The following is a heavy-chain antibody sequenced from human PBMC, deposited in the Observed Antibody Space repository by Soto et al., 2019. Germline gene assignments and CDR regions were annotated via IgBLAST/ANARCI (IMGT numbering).Heavy chain of an antibody. CDR3: ARDQTSDYYDSSGYPLYY. CDR1: GGTFSSYA. J-gene: IGHJ4*02. D-gene: IGHD3-22*01. Sequence: VASVKVSCKASGGTFSSYAISWVRQAPGQGLEWMGGIIPIFGTANYAQKFQGRVTITADKSTSTAYMELSSLRSEDTAVYYCARDQTSDYYDSSGYPLYYWGQGTLVTVSS. CDR2: IIPIFGTA. V-gene: IGHV1-69*06.